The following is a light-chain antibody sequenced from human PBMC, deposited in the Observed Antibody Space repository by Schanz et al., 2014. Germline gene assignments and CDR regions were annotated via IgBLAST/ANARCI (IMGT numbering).Light chain of an antibody. CDR2: WAS. V-gene: IGKV4-1*01. CDR1: RSVLYSSHNKNY. CDR3: QQYYSIPLT. Sequence: DIVMTQSPDSLAVSLGERATINCRSSRSVLYSSHNKNYLAWYQQKPGQPPKLLIYWASTRESGVPDRFSGGGSGTDFTLTISSLQAEDLAVYYCQQYYSIPLTFGGGTKVEIK. J-gene: IGKJ4*01.